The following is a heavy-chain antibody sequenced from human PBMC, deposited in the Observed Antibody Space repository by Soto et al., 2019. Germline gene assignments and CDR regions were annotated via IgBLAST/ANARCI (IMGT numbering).Heavy chain of an antibody. CDR3: ATLMYSTSWYYFVS. V-gene: IGHV3-23*01. CDR1: GFTFTNYA. D-gene: IGHD6-13*01. J-gene: IGHJ4*02. Sequence: EVQLLESGGGFVQPGGSLRLSCAASGFTFTNYALSWVRQAPGKGLEWVSTIGGGSGSTSSADSVRGRFSISSENSKNTLYLQMSSLRAEDTALYYCATLMYSTSWYYFVSWGQGTLVTVSS. CDR2: IGGGSGST.